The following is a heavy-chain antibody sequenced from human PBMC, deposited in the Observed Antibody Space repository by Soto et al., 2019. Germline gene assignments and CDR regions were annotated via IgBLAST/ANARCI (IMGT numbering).Heavy chain of an antibody. V-gene: IGHV3-48*01. CDR3: ARDLIGSSWYYPTYYYYMDV. CDR1: GFTFSSYS. Sequence: GGSLRLSCAASGFTFSSYSMNWVRQAPGKGLEWVSYISSSSSTIYYADSVKGRFTISRDNAKNSLYLQMNSLRAEDTAVYYCARDLIGSSWYYPTYYYYMDVWGKGTTVTVSS. J-gene: IGHJ6*03. CDR2: ISSSSSTI. D-gene: IGHD6-13*01.